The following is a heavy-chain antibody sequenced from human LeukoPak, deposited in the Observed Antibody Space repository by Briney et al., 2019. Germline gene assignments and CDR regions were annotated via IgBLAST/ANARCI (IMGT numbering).Heavy chain of an antibody. D-gene: IGHD5-18*01. V-gene: IGHV4-34*01. CDR1: GASFSGYY. J-gene: IGHJ4*02. CDR3: ARAYRAHQTFYSYHYVDY. Sequence: SETLSLTCAVYGASFSGYYSKCIRQPPGKRLEWHGEINQSGCTNYKLSLKSRVTISEDTSKNQLSLKLTSVHAADTAVYYCARAYRAHQTFYSYHYVDYWGQGAVVTVSS. CDR2: INQSGCT.